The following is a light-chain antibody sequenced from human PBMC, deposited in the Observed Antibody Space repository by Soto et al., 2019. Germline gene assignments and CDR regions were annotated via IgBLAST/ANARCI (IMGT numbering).Light chain of an antibody. Sequence: EIVLTQSTATLSLSPGDRATLACIASQSVSSYLAWYPHKPGQAPRLLIEDASNRSTGIPARFSGSGSGTEFTLTISSLVPEDFAGYYCQQLSNWPPLTFGGGTKVEI. CDR2: DAS. CDR3: QQLSNWPPLT. CDR1: QSVSSY. J-gene: IGKJ4*01. V-gene: IGKV3-11*01.